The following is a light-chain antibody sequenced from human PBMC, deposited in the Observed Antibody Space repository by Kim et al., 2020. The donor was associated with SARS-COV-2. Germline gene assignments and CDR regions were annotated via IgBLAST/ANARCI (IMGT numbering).Light chain of an antibody. CDR1: KLGDKY. CDR2: QDS. J-gene: IGLJ2*01. Sequence: VSPGQTAIITCSGDKLGDKYACWYQQKPGQSPVLVIYQDSKRPSGIPERFSGSNSGNTATLTISGTQAMDEADYYCQAWDSSAVVFGGGTQLTVL. V-gene: IGLV3-1*01. CDR3: QAWDSSAVV.